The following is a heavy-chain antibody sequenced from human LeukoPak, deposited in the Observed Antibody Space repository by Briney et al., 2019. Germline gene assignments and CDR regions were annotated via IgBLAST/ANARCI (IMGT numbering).Heavy chain of an antibody. CDR3: ARDHRLWLQGGLDY. D-gene: IGHD5-18*01. CDR1: GFTFSSYS. Sequence: GGSLRLSCAASGFTFSSYSMNWVRQAPGKGLEWVSSISSSSSYIYYADSVKGRFTISRDNAKNSLYLQMNSLRAEDTAVYYCARDHRLWLQGGLDYWGQGTLVTVSS. CDR2: ISSSSSYI. V-gene: IGHV3-21*01. J-gene: IGHJ4*02.